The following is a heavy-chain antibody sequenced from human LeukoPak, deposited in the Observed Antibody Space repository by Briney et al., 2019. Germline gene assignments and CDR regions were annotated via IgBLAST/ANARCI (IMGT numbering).Heavy chain of an antibody. J-gene: IGHJ6*03. Sequence: GGSLRLSCAASGFTFSSYSMNWVRQAPGKGLEWVSSISSSSYIYYTDSVKGRFTISRDNAKNSLYLQMNSLRAEDTAVYYCARAGYYDSSGPSPYYYYYVDVWGKGTTVTVSS. CDR3: ARAGYYDSSGPSPYYYYYVDV. V-gene: IGHV3-21*01. D-gene: IGHD3-22*01. CDR1: GFTFSSYS. CDR2: ISSSSYI.